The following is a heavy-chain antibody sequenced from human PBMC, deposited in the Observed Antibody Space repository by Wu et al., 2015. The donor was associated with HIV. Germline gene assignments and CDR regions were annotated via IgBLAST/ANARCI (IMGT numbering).Heavy chain of an antibody. CDR2: ISTYNGKT. Sequence: QVQLVQSGTEVKKSGASVKVSCKASGYIFTSYGINWVRQAPGQGLEWMGWISTYNGKTDYTQKVQGRVTLTTDTSTSTAYMELRSLTSDDTAMYYCAVMVRGVIIRRYFDYWGQGTLVTVSS. J-gene: IGHJ4*02. V-gene: IGHV1-18*01. CDR3: AVMVRGVIIRRYFDY. D-gene: IGHD3-10*01. CDR1: GYIFTSYG.